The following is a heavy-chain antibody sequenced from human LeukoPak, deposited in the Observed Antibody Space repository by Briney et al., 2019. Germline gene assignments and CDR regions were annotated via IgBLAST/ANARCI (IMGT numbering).Heavy chain of an antibody. CDR2: ISAYNGNT. V-gene: IGHV1-18*01. CDR1: RYTFTSYG. Sequence: ASVKVSSKASRYTFTSYGISWVRQAPGQGLEWMGWISAYNGNTNYAQKLQGRVTMTTDTSTSTAYMELRSLRSDDTAVYYCARVEWDYYDSSGYYFDYWGQGTLVTVSS. D-gene: IGHD3-22*01. CDR3: ARVEWDYYDSSGYYFDY. J-gene: IGHJ4*02.